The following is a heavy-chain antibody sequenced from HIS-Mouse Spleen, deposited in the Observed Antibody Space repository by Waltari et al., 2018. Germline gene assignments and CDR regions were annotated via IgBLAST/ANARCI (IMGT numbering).Heavy chain of an antibody. V-gene: IGHV4-39*07. CDR3: ARVEGVLSYYDSSGYYYFDY. Sequence: QLQLQESGPGLVKPSETLSLTCTVSGGSISSSSYYWGWIRQPPGKGLEWIGSSDYRGGTHNNPYLKSRVTISVDTSKNQFSLKLSSVTAADTAVYYCARVEGVLSYYDSSGYYYFDYWGQGTLVTVSS. D-gene: IGHD3-22*01. CDR1: GGSISSSSYY. J-gene: IGHJ4*02. CDR2: SDYRGGT.